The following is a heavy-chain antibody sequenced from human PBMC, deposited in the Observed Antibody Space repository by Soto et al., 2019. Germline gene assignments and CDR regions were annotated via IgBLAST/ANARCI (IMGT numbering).Heavy chain of an antibody. CDR2: IKDGGVT. Sequence: QVHLQQWGAGLLKPSETLSLTCAVNGGSLTGYYWSWIRQPPGKGLEWIGEIKDGGVTNYSPSLKGRVTQSADTAKNQFPLKLNSVTAADTAVYYRARGQEGIVATHWDQGTLVTVSS. J-gene: IGHJ4*02. CDR3: ARGQEGIVATH. CDR1: GGSLTGYY. D-gene: IGHD5-12*01. V-gene: IGHV4-34*01.